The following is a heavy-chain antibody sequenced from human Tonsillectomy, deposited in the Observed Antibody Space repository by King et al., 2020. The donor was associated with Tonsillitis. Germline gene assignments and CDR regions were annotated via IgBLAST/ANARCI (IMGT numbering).Heavy chain of an antibody. CDR3: ATHREDYYDSSGYHPFDY. CDR2: ISGSGGYT. Sequence: VQLVESGGGLVQPGGSLRLSCAASGFTFSSYAMGWARQAPGKGLEWVSGISGSGGYTYYADSVKGRFTISRDNSKNMLYLQMNSLRAEDTAIYYWATHREDYYDSSGYHPFDYWGQGTLVTVSS. CDR1: GFTFSSYA. J-gene: IGHJ4*02. D-gene: IGHD3-22*01. V-gene: IGHV3-23*04.